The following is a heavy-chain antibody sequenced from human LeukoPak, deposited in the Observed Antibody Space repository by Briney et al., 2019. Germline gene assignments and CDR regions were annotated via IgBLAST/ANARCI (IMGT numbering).Heavy chain of an antibody. CDR3: ARLRLGELSLDY. CDR1: GFTFSSYG. V-gene: IGHV3-30*03. CDR2: MSYDGSNK. Sequence: GGSLRLSCAASGFTFSSYGMHWVRQAPGKGLEWVAVMSYDGSNKYYADSVKGRFTISRDNSKNTLYLQMNSLRAEDTAVYYCARLRLGELSLDYWGQGTLVTVSS. D-gene: IGHD3-16*02. J-gene: IGHJ4*02.